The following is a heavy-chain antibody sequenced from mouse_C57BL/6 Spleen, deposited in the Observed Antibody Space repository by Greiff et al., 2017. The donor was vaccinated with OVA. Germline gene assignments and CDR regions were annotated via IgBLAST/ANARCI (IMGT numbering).Heavy chain of an antibody. CDR2: ISSGSSTI. J-gene: IGHJ4*01. CDR3: ARNYGSSWAMDY. CDR1: GFTFSDYG. V-gene: IGHV5-17*01. D-gene: IGHD1-1*01. Sequence: EVQGVESGGGLVKPGGSLKLSCAASGFTFSDYGMHWVRQAPEKGLVWVAYISSGSSTIYYADTVKGRFTISRANAKNTLFLQMTSLRSEDTARYYCARNYGSSWAMDYWGQGTSVTVSS.